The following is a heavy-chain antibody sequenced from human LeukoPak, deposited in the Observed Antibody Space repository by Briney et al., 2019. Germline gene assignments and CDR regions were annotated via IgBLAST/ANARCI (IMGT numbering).Heavy chain of an antibody. Sequence: ASVKVSCKASGYTFTAYYMHWVRQAPGQGLEWMGRFDANSGGTNYAQKFQDRVTMTRDTSISTAYMELSRLRSDDTAVYYCARGPSQSTPNGFAPWGQGTRVTVSS. J-gene: IGHJ5*02. CDR3: ARGPSQSTPNGFAP. V-gene: IGHV1-2*06. CDR2: FDANSGGT. CDR1: GYTFTAYY. D-gene: IGHD2-2*01.